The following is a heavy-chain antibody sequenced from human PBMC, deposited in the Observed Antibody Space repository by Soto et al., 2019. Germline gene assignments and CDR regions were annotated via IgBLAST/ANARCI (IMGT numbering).Heavy chain of an antibody. D-gene: IGHD4-17*01. CDR2: IIPIFGTA. CDR1: GGTYSSYA. Sequence: QVQLVQSGAEVKKPGSSVKVSSKASGGTYSSYAISWVRQAPGHGLEWMGGIIPIFGTANYAQKFQGRVTITADESMSTAYMELSSLRSEDTAVYYCAEGYGDSENWFDPWGQGTLVTVSS. V-gene: IGHV1-69*12. J-gene: IGHJ5*02. CDR3: AEGYGDSENWFDP.